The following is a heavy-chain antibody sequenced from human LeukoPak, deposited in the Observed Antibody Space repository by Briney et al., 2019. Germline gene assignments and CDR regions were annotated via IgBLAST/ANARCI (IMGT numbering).Heavy chain of an antibody. J-gene: IGHJ4*02. Sequence: ASVKVSCKASGYTFTSYDINWVRQATGQGLEWMGWMNPNSGNTGYAQKFQGRVTLTINTSISTAYMALSSLRSEDTAVHYCARGGMLQEFDYGGQGTLVTVYS. CDR2: MNPNSGNT. CDR1: GYTFTSYD. V-gene: IGHV1-8*01. CDR3: ARGGMLQEFDY. D-gene: IGHD2-8*01.